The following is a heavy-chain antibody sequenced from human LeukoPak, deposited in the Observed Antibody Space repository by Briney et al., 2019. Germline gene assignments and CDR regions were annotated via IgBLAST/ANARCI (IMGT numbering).Heavy chain of an antibody. J-gene: IGHJ4*02. CDR3: ARDYCSGGNCLAY. D-gene: IGHD2-15*01. CDR1: GYTFTDYY. CDR2: IHPHRGVT. V-gene: IGHV1-2*02. Sequence: ASVKVSCKASGYTFTDYYMHWVRQAPGQGLEWMGWIHPHRGVTDYAQKFQGRVTMTSDTSISTAHMELSSLRSDDTAVYYCARDYCSGGNCLAYWGQGSLVTVSS.